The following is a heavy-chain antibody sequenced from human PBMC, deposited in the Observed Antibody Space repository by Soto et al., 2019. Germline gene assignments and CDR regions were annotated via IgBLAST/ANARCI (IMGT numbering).Heavy chain of an antibody. CDR1: GFTFSSYA. CDR2: ISGSGGST. CDR3: AKDGLIGWFRELLSAFDI. J-gene: IGHJ3*02. V-gene: IGHV3-23*01. D-gene: IGHD3-10*01. Sequence: GSLRLSCAASGFTFSSYAMSWVRQAPGKGLEWVSAISGSGGSTYYADSVKGRFTISRDNSKNTLYLQMNSLRAEDTAVYYCAKDGLIGWFRELLSAFDISGQATMVTVSS.